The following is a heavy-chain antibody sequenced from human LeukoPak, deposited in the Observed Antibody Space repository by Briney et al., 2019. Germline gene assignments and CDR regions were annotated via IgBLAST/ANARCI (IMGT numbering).Heavy chain of an antibody. D-gene: IGHD2-15*01. Sequence: GGSLRLSCAASGFTFSSYAMSWVRQAPGKGLEWVSAISGSGGSTYYADSVKGRFTISRDNSKNTLYLQMNSLRAEDTAVYYCAKDRALYCSGGSCYRNFDYWGQGTLVTVSS. CDR2: ISGSGGST. V-gene: IGHV3-23*01. CDR1: GFTFSSYA. J-gene: IGHJ4*02. CDR3: AKDRALYCSGGSCYRNFDY.